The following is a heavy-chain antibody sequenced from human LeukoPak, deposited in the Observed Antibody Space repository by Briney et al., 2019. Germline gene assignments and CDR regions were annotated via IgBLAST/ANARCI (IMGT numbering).Heavy chain of an antibody. CDR3: AKDLRPDGVDNFDH. CDR2: ILASGSPT. J-gene: IGHJ4*02. D-gene: IGHD2-8*01. CDR1: GFNFNSYT. V-gene: IGHV3-23*01. Sequence: GGSLRLSCAASGFNFNSYTMNWVRQAPGKGLQWVANILASGSPTYYADSVKGRFIISRDNSKNTVYLQMNSLRVEDTAIYYCAKDLRPDGVDNFDHWGQGILVTVSS.